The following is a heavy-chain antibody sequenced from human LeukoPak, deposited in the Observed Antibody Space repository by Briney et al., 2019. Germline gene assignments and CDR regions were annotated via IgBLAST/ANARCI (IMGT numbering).Heavy chain of an antibody. CDR1: GGSFSGYY. D-gene: IGHD3-16*01. V-gene: IGHV4-34*01. Sequence: PSETLSLTCAVYGGSFSGYYWSWIRQPPGKGLEWIGEINHSGSTNYNPSLKSRVTISVDTSKNQFSLKLSSVTAADTAVYYCARRRWGELGYDDYCGQGTLVTVSS. CDR2: INHSGST. J-gene: IGHJ4*02. CDR3: ARRRWGELGYDDY.